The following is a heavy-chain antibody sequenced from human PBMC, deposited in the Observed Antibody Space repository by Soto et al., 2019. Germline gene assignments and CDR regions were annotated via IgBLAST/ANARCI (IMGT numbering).Heavy chain of an antibody. CDR1: GGTFSSYA. Sequence: QVQLVQSGAAVKKPGSSVKVSCKASGGTFSSYAISWVRQAPGQGLEWMGGIIPIFGTANYAQKFQGRVTITADESTSTAYMELSSLRSEDTAVYYCARDQTSRDGYNYYAFDIWGQGTMVTVSS. CDR2: IIPIFGTA. V-gene: IGHV1-69*12. D-gene: IGHD5-12*01. J-gene: IGHJ3*02. CDR3: ARDQTSRDGYNYYAFDI.